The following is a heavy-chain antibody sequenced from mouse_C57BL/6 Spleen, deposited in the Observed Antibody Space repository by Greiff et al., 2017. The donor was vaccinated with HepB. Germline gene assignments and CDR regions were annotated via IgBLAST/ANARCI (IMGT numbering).Heavy chain of an antibody. V-gene: IGHV10-1*01. CDR3: VRHLGLGYFDY. Sequence: EVKLMESGGGLVQPKGSLKLSCAASGFSFNTYAMNWVRQAPGKGLEWVARIRSKSNNYATYYADSVKDRFTISRDDSESMLYLQMNNLKPEDTAMYYCVRHLGLGYFDYWGQGTTLTVSS. J-gene: IGHJ2*01. CDR2: IRSKSNNYAT. CDR1: GFSFNTYA. D-gene: IGHD4-1*01.